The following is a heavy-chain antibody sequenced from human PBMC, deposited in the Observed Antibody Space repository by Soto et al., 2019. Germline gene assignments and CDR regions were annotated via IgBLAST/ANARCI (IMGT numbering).Heavy chain of an antibody. CDR3: ARFKLRSRVYYYYYGMDV. D-gene: IGHD3-3*01. CDR1: GGTFSSYA. J-gene: IGHJ6*01. Sequence: QVQLVQSGAEVKKPGSSLKVSCKASGGTFSSYAISWVRQAPGQGLECLGGIIPIFGKANYAQKFQGIVTITADESTSTAYLELSSLRAEDTAGYYWARFKLRSRVYYYYYGMDVWGQGTTVTVSS. CDR2: IIPIFGKA. V-gene: IGHV1-69*01.